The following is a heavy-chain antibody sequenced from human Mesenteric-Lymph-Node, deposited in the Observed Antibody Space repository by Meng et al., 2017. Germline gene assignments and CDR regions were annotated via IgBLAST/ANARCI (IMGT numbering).Heavy chain of an antibody. CDR3: AREVGYSNGYRRAVSWFDP. CDR1: GGFISSYY. CDR2: IYTSGST. V-gene: IGHV4-4*07. J-gene: IGHJ5*02. Sequence: SETLSLTCTVSGGFISSYYWSWIRQPAGEGLEWVGRIYTSGSTNYNPSLKSRVTMSVDTSKNQFSLQLGSVTAADTAVYYCAREVGYSNGYRRAVSWFDPWGQGTLVTVSS. D-gene: IGHD5-18*01.